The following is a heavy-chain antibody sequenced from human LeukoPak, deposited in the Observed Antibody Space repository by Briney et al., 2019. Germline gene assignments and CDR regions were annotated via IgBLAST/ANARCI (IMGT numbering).Heavy chain of an antibody. CDR2: ISAYNGNT. Sequence: GASVKVSCKASGYTFTSYGISWVRQAPGQGLEWMGWISAYNGNTNYAQKLQGRVTMTTDTSTSTAYMELRSLRSDDTAVYYCARIHCSSTSCYRALNWFDPWGQGTLVTVSS. D-gene: IGHD2-2*01. J-gene: IGHJ5*02. CDR1: GYTFTSYG. CDR3: ARIHCSSTSCYRALNWFDP. V-gene: IGHV1-18*01.